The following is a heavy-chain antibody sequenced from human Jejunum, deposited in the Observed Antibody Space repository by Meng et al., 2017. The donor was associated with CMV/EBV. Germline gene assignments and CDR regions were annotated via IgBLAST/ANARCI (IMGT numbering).Heavy chain of an antibody. V-gene: IGHV3-23*01. D-gene: IGHD3-10*01. CDR2: IGDSGGFT. CDR3: VRYYHGSGTYHAFDY. CDR1: FTFSSYA. J-gene: IGHJ4*02. Sequence: FTFSSYAMSRVRQAPGKGLEWISVIGDSGGFTASTDSAKGRFTISRDNSKNTLYLQMNSLRAEDTAVYYCVRYYHGSGTYHAFDYWGQGTLVTVSS.